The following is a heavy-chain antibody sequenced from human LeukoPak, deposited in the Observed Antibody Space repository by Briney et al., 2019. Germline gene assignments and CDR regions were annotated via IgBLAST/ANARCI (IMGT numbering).Heavy chain of an antibody. CDR2: ISASGDRT. V-gene: IGHV3-23*01. D-gene: IGHD6-19*01. CDR1: GFTFSSYA. CDR3: ARDGNGDGNSSGWTLDS. Sequence: GGSLRLSCAASGFTFSSYAMSWVRQAPGRGLEWVSAISASGDRTYYADSVKGRFTISRDNAKNSLYLQMNSLRAEDTAVYYCARDGNGDGNSSGWTLDSWGQGTLLTVSS. J-gene: IGHJ4*02.